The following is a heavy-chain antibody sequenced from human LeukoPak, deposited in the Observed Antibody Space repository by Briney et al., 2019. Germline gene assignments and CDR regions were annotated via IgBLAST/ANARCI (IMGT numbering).Heavy chain of an antibody. Sequence: PGGSLRLSCAASGFTFSSQAMSWVRQAPGKGLEWVSAISGGRGSAYYADSVKGRFTISRDNSMNTLFLQMNSLRAEDTAVYYCAKGSFDWLLLDYWGQGTLVTVSS. J-gene: IGHJ4*02. CDR3: AKGSFDWLLLDY. CDR2: ISGGRGSA. D-gene: IGHD3-9*01. CDR1: GFTFSSQA. V-gene: IGHV3-23*01.